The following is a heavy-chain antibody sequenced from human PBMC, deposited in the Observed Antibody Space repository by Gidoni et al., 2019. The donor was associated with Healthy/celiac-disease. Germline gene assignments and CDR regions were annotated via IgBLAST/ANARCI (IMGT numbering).Heavy chain of an antibody. CDR1: VFPFRSSA. CDR2: ISGSGGST. D-gene: IGHD2-15*01. CDR3: AKKVVVADTPEYYFDY. V-gene: IGHV3-23*01. Sequence: EVQLLESGGGLVQPGGSLRLSCSASVFPFRSSAMSWFRQAPGKGLEWVSAISGSGGSTYDADSVKCRFTISRDNSKNTLYLQMNSLRAEDTAVYYCAKKVVVADTPEYYFDYWGQGTLVTVSS. J-gene: IGHJ4*02.